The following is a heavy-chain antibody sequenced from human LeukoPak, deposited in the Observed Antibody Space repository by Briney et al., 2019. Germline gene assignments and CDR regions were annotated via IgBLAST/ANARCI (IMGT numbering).Heavy chain of an antibody. CDR3: ARDVDHYVITGKGLVDI. D-gene: IGHD3-10*02. J-gene: IGHJ3*02. V-gene: IGHV1-2*02. CDR2: INPNRGGT. Sequence: ASVKVSCKASGYTFTGYYMHWVRQAPGQGLEWMGWINPNRGGTNYAQKFQGRVTMTRDTSISTAYMELSRLRSDDTAVYYCARDVDHYVITGKGLVDIWGQGTMVTVSS. CDR1: GYTFTGYY.